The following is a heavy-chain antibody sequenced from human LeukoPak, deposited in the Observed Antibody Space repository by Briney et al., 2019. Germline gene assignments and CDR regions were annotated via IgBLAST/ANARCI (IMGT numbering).Heavy chain of an antibody. Sequence: QSGGSLRLSCAASGFTFSSYSMNWVRQAPGKGLEWVSSISSSSSYIYYADSVKGRFTISRDNAKNSLYLQMNSLRAEDTAVYYCARDLSNDFWSDYGMDVWGQGTTVTVSS. CDR2: ISSSSSYI. V-gene: IGHV3-21*01. D-gene: IGHD3-3*01. CDR3: ARDLSNDFWSDYGMDV. J-gene: IGHJ6*02. CDR1: GFTFSSYS.